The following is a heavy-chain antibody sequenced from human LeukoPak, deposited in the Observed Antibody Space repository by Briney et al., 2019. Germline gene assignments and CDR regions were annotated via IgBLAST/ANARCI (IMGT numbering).Heavy chain of an antibody. CDR2: IKSKTDGRTT. V-gene: IGHV3-15*01. Sequence: GGSLRLSCAASGFTFSNAWMSWVRQAPGKGLEWVGRIKSKTDGRTTDYAAPVKGRFTISRDDSTDTLFLQMNSMKPEDTAVYYCTTPKDTGYDFSFWGEGTLVTVSS. CDR3: TTPKDTGYDFSF. CDR1: GFTFSNAW. D-gene: IGHD5-12*01. J-gene: IGHJ4*02.